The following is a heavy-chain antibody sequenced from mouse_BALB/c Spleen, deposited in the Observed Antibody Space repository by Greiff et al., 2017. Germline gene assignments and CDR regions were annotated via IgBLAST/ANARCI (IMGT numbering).Heavy chain of an antibody. CDR2: VNPNNGGT. Sequence: EVQLQQSGAELVKPGASVKLSCKASGYSFTGYYMHWVKQSHGKSLEWIGRVNPNNGGTSYNQKFKGKAILTVDKSSSTAYMELRSLTSEDSAVYYCARSEVPHLWYAMDYWGQGTSVTVSS. D-gene: IGHD2-14*01. CDR1: GYSFTGYY. V-gene: IGHV1-34*01. J-gene: IGHJ4*01. CDR3: ARSEVPHLWYAMDY.